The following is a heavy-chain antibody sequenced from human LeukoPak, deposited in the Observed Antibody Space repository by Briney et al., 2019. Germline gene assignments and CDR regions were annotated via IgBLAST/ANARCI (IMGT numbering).Heavy chain of an antibody. CDR1: GFTFSNTW. CDR3: TTNPWIWFGDDY. CDR2: IKSKTDGGTT. V-gene: IGHV3-15*01. J-gene: IGHJ4*02. D-gene: IGHD3-10*01. Sequence: KPGGSLRLSCAASGFTFSNTWMTWVRQTPGKGLEWVGRIKSKTDGGTTDYAAPVKGRFTISRDDSKDTLYLQMNSLKIEDTAVYYCTTNPWIWFGDDYWGQGTLVTVSS.